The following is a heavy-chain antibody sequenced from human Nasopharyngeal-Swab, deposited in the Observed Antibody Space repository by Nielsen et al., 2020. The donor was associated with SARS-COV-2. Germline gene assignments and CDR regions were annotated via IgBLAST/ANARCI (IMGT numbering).Heavy chain of an antibody. V-gene: IGHV3-33*01. CDR3: ARGAHLADY. CDR1: GFTLSSYG. D-gene: IGHD3-16*01. J-gene: IGHJ4*02. Sequence: GGSLRPSCSASGFTLSSYGMHWVRQAPGKGLKWVPVIWYDGSNKYYAASVKGRFTISRNNSKNTLYLQMNSLTAEDPAVYYCARGAHLADYWGQGTLVTVSS. CDR2: IWYDGSNK.